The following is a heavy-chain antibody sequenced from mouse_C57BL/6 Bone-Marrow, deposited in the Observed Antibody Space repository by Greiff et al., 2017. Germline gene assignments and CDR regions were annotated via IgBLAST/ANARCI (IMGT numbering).Heavy chain of an antibody. CDR2: IDPSDSET. D-gene: IGHD1-1*01. CDR3: AKIYRGAMDY. Sequence: QVQLQQPGAELVRPGSSVKLSCKASGYTFTSYWMHWVKQRPIQGLEWIGNIDPSDSETHYNQKFKDKATLTVDKSSSTAYMQLSILTSEDSAVYYCAKIYRGAMDYWGQGTSVTVSS. CDR1: GYTFTSYW. J-gene: IGHJ4*01. V-gene: IGHV1-52*01.